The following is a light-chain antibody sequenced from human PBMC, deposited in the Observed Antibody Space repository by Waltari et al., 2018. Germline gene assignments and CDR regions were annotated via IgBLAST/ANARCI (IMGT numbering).Light chain of an antibody. V-gene: IGKV1-5*01. CDR3: QKYGSTPRP. CDR2: DAS. J-gene: IGKJ4*01. CDR1: QTIRGR. Sequence: DIQMTQSPSMLSASVGDRVTITCRASQTIRGRLAWYQLKPGLAPKLLIYDASNLGGGVPSRFSGSGFGTNFTLTISRLEPEDFAVYYCQKYGSTPRPFGGGTKVEIK.